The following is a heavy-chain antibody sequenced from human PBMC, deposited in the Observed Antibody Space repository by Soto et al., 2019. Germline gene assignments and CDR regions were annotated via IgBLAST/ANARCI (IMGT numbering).Heavy chain of an antibody. Sequence: EVQLVESGGDLVQPGGSLRLSCTASGFTFSNHWMAWVRQAPGKGLEWVASIKEDGSEKYSVGSVKGRFNISRDNAKDSLYLHMNSLRAEDTAMYYCARPLGWRYAVEIWGQGTMVTVSS. D-gene: IGHD2-21*01. J-gene: IGHJ3*02. CDR2: IKEDGSEK. V-gene: IGHV3-7*01. CDR1: GFTFSNHW. CDR3: ARPLGWRYAVEI.